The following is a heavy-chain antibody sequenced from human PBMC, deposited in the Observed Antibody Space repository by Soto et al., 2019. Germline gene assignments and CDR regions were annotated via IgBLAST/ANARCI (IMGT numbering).Heavy chain of an antibody. CDR1: GYTFTSYD. CDR2: MNPNSGNT. V-gene: IGHV1-8*01. D-gene: IGHD3-10*01. J-gene: IGHJ5*02. CDR3: ARERGSGSYFTPWFDP. Sequence: ASVPVSCTASGYTFTSYDINWVRPARGQGLEWMGWMNPNSGNTEYAHKCQGRVTMTRNTSISTAYMELSSLRSEGTAVYYCARERGSGSYFTPWFDPWGQGTLVTVS.